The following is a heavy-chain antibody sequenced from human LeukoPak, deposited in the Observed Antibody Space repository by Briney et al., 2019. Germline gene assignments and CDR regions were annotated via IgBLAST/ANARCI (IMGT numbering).Heavy chain of an antibody. Sequence: SETLSLTCTVSGGSISGRGYYWGWIRQPPGKGLEWIGTIYYTGTTYSNPSLKSRVTISVDTSKNHFSLKLTSVAAADTAVYLCATQEPVAASSWGQGTLVPVTS. CDR1: GGSISGRGYY. D-gene: IGHD6-19*01. CDR2: IYYTGTT. CDR3: ATQEPVAASS. V-gene: IGHV4-39*01. J-gene: IGHJ5*02.